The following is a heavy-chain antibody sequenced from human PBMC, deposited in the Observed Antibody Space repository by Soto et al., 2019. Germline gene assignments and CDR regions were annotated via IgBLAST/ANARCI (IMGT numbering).Heavy chain of an antibody. D-gene: IGHD2-8*02. CDR3: ARDKITGLFDY. V-gene: IGHV4-59*12. CDR1: GGSIGNYY. CDR2: IYHSETI. J-gene: IGHJ4*02. Sequence: PSETLSLTCSVSGGSIGNYYWSWIRQPPGKGLEWIGFIYHSETINYNPSLKSRVTMSVDTPKNLFSLKLTSVTAADTAVYYCARDKITGLFDYWGQGALVTVSS.